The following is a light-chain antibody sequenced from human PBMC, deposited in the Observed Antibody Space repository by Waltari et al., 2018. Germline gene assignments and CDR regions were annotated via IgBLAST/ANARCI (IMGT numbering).Light chain of an antibody. CDR3: VQSLQVPS. V-gene: IGKV2D-29*01. CDR2: EVS. Sequence: NVVTQTTLPLYVPPWCAAPISCRSSLGRLHTDGDTSSSWYLQRADQPPRLLIYEVSKRLSGVPERFSGGGSGTEFSLTISRVEAEDVGFYYCVQSLQVPSFGGGTRLE. CDR1: LGRLHTDGDTS. J-gene: IGKJ4*01.